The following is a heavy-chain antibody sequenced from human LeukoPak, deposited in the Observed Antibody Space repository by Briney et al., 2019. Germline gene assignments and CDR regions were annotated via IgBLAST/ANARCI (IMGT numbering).Heavy chain of an antibody. CDR2: ISGSGGST. Sequence: GGSLRLSCAASGFTFSSYAMSWVRQAPGKGLEWVSAISGSGGSTHYADSVKGRFTISRDNSKNTVSLQMESLRAEDTALYYCAKDYAVGSIDYWGQGTLVTVSS. V-gene: IGHV3-23*01. CDR1: GFTFSSYA. D-gene: IGHD3-16*01. CDR3: AKDYAVGSIDY. J-gene: IGHJ4*02.